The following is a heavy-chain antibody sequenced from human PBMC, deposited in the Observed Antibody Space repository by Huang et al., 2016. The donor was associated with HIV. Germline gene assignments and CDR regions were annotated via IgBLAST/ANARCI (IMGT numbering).Heavy chain of an antibody. V-gene: IGHV3-21*01. Sequence: EVQLVESGGGLVKPGGSLRLSCAASGFTFSSFSMNWVRQAPGKVLEWGSSIDPSSNYTYYTDSLKGRFTVSRDNAMNSLYLQMNSLRAEDTAVYYCARDLPATGGDAFDIWGHGTVITVSS. CDR3: ARDLPATGGDAFDI. CDR2: IDPSSNYT. CDR1: GFTFSSFS. J-gene: IGHJ3*02. D-gene: IGHD7-27*01.